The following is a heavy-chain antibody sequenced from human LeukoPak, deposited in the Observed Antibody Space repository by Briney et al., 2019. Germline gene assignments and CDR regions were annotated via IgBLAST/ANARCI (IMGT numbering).Heavy chain of an antibody. Sequence: SETLSLTCTVSGGSISSYYWSWIRQPPGKGLEWIGYIYYSGSTNYNPSLKSRVTISVDTSKNQFSLKLSSVTAADTAVYYCARDVDPGYSCSWTGRFDPWGQGTLVTVSS. V-gene: IGHV4-59*01. D-gene: IGHD6-13*01. CDR1: GGSISSYY. CDR2: IYYSGST. CDR3: ARDVDPGYSCSWTGRFDP. J-gene: IGHJ5*02.